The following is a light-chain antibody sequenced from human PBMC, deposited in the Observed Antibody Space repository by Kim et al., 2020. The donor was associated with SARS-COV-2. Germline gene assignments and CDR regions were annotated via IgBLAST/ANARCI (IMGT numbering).Light chain of an antibody. J-gene: IGLJ3*02. CDR3: QSYDSSLTGWV. CDR2: ADN. V-gene: IGLV1-40*01. CDR1: SSNVGAGNA. Sequence: QSVLTQPPSVSGAPGQRVTISCTGSSSNVGAGNAVHWYQQVPRTAPKLLIYADNNRPSGVPDRFSGSKSGTSASLTITGLQAEDEADYYCQSYDSSLTGWVFGGGTKLTVL.